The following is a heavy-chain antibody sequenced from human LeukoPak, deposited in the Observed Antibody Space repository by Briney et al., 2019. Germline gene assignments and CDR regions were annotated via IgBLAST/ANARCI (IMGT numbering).Heavy chain of an antibody. CDR2: ISSSSSYI. CDR1: GFTFSSYS. Sequence: PGGSLRLSCAASGFTFSSYSMNWVRQAPGKGLEWVSSISSSSSYIYYADSVKGRFTISRDNAKNSLYLQMNSLRAEDTAVYYCARASPYDPKTFFDYWGQGTLVTVSS. D-gene: IGHD3-3*01. CDR3: ARASPYDPKTFFDY. J-gene: IGHJ4*02. V-gene: IGHV3-21*01.